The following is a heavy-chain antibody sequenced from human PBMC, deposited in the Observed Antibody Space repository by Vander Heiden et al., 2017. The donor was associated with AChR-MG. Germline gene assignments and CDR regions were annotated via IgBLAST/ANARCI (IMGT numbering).Heavy chain of an antibody. CDR3: ARFYYYDSSGYYFDWYFDL. CDR2: ISSSSSTI. CDR1: GLTFSSYS. D-gene: IGHD3-22*01. V-gene: IGHV3-48*02. J-gene: IGHJ2*01. Sequence: EVQLVESGGGLVQPGGSLRLSCAASGLTFSSYSMNWVRQVPGKGLEWVSYISSSSSTIYYSDSVKGRFTISRDNAKNSLYLQMNSLRDEDTAVYYCARFYYYDSSGYYFDWYFDLWGRGTLVTVSS.